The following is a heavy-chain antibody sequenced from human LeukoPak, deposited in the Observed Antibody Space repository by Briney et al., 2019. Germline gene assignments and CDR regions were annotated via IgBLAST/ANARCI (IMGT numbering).Heavy chain of an antibody. CDR2: IYSGGST. D-gene: IGHD3-9*01. V-gene: IGHV3-53*01. J-gene: IGHJ5*02. CDR1: GFTVSSNY. CDR3: AKSREILRYFDWLSVWFDP. Sequence: GGSLRLSCAASGFTVSSNYMSWVRQAPGKGLEWVSVIYSGGSTYYADSVKGRFTISRDNSKNTLYLQMNSLRAEDTAVYYCAKSREILRYFDWLSVWFDPWGQGTLVTVSS.